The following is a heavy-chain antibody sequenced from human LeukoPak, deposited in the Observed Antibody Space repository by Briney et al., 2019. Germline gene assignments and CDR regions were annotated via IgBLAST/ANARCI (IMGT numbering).Heavy chain of an antibody. D-gene: IGHD1-1*01. CDR3: ARDHRYSAANEGG. CDR1: GFTFRFYE. V-gene: IGHV3-48*03. CDR2: ISGSGTI. Sequence: PGGSLRLSCTASGFTFRFYEMNWVRQAPGKGLEWLSYISGSGTIDYADSVRGRFTISRDNAKNSVYLDMNSLRVEDTAVYYCARDHRYSAANEGGWGQGTLVTVSS. J-gene: IGHJ4*02.